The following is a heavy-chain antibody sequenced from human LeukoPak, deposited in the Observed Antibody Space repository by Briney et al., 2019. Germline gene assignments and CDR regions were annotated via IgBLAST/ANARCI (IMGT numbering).Heavy chain of an antibody. Sequence: GGSLRLSCAASGFTVSSNYMSWVRQAPGKGLEWVSVIYSGGSTYYADSVKGRFTISRDNSKKTLYLQMNSLRAEDTAVYYCARDESFYGSVRYYWGQGTLVTVSS. CDR3: ARDESFYGSVRYY. CDR1: GFTVSSNY. D-gene: IGHD3-10*01. V-gene: IGHV3-53*01. CDR2: IYSGGST. J-gene: IGHJ4*02.